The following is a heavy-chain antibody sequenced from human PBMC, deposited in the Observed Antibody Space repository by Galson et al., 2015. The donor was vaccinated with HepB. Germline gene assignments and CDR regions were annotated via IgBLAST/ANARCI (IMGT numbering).Heavy chain of an antibody. Sequence: SVKVSCKAVGSPFTSFAINWVRQAPRQGLEWMGRIIPFFGVPDYAQKFQGRVTITADRSTNTAYMELSSLRSEDTAVYYCARQKFWELNDYYSGLDVWGQGAKVTVSS. V-gene: IGHV1-69*04. J-gene: IGHJ6*02. CDR2: IIPFFGVP. CDR3: ARQKFWELNDYYSGLDV. CDR1: GSPFTSFA. D-gene: IGHD1-7*01.